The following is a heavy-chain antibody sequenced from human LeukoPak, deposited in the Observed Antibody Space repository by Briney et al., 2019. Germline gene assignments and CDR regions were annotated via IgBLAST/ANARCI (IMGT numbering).Heavy chain of an antibody. V-gene: IGHV4-34*01. CDR3: ARGRQRTTVTTAKNY. J-gene: IGHJ4*02. CDR2: INHSGST. CDR1: GGSFSGYY. Sequence: SETLSLTCAVYGGSFSGYYWSWIRQPPGKGLEWIGEINHSGSTNYNPSLKSRVTISVDTSKNPFSLKLSSVTAADTAVYYCARGRQRTTVTTAKNYWGQGTLVTVSS. D-gene: IGHD4-17*01.